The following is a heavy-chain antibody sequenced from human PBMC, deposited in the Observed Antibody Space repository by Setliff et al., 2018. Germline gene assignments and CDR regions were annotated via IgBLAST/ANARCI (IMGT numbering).Heavy chain of an antibody. CDR1: GYDFNTHW. CDR2: VYPGDSDT. V-gene: IGHV5-51*01. CDR3: AKCSSWHGHYPHFNY. J-gene: IGHJ4*02. Sequence: GESLKISCQGSGYDFNTHWIAWVRQLPGKGLEWMGTVYPGDSDTRYSPSFRGQVTISADKAINTAFLQWSSLRAEDTAIYYCAKCSSWHGHYPHFNYWGQGTLVTVSS. D-gene: IGHD6-13*01.